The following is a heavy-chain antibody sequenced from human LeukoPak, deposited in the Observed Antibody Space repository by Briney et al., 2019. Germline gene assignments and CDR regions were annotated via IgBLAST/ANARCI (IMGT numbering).Heavy chain of an antibody. CDR3: ARTTEGGYTYDYFYYYYMDV. CDR2: IYYSGST. D-gene: IGHD5-18*01. CDR1: GVSISSYY. V-gene: IGHV4-59*01. Sequence: PSETLSLTCTVSGVSISSYYWSWLRQPPGKGLEWIGYIYYSGSTNYNPSLKSRVTISVDTSKNQFSLKLSSVTAADTAVYYCARTTEGGYTYDYFYYYYMDVWGKGTTVTISS. J-gene: IGHJ6*03.